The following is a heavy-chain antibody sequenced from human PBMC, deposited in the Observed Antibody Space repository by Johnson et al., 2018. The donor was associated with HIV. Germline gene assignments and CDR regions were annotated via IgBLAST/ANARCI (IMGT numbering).Heavy chain of an antibody. J-gene: IGHJ3*02. Sequence: VQLVESGGGVVQPGRSLRLSCAASGFTFSSYAMHWVRQAPGKGLEWVGRIKSKTDGGTTDYAAPVKGRFTISRDDSKTTLYLQMGSLRAEDMAVYYCARGGGVVGNAFDIWGQGTMVTVSS. V-gene: IGHV3-15*01. CDR2: IKSKTDGGTT. D-gene: IGHD1-26*01. CDR1: GFTFSSYA. CDR3: ARGGGVVGNAFDI.